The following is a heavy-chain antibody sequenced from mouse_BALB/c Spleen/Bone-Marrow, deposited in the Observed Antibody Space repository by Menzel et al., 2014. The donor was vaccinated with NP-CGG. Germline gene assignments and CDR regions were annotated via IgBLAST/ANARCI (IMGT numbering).Heavy chain of an antibody. CDR3: ARKDYGKYGWYFDV. CDR1: GYTFTSYV. D-gene: IGHD2-1*01. CDR2: INPYNDGT. Sequence: VQLKESGPELVKPGASVKMSCKASGYTFTSYVMHWVKQKPGQGLEWIGYINPYNDGTKYNEKFKGKATLTSDKSSSTAYMELSSLTSEDAAVYYCARKDYGKYGWYFDVWGAGNTVTVSS. V-gene: IGHV1-14*01. J-gene: IGHJ1*01.